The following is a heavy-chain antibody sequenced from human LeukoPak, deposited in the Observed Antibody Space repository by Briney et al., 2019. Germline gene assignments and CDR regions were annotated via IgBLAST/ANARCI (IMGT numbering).Heavy chain of an antibody. CDR3: ARRVGFYGSGSLNYFDP. D-gene: IGHD3-10*01. Sequence: PSETLSLTCTVSGGSIGSSSYYWGWIRQPPGKGLEWIGSIFRTGSTYYTASLKSRVSISVDTSKNHFVLNLTSATAADTAVYFCARRVGFYGSGSLNYFDPWGQGILVSVSS. CDR1: GGSIGSSSYY. V-gene: IGHV4-39*02. J-gene: IGHJ5*01. CDR2: IFRTGST.